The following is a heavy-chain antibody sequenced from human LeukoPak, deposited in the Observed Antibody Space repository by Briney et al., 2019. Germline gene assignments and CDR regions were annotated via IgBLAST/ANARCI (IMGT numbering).Heavy chain of an antibody. Sequence: SVTVSFKASGGTFSIYAISWVRRAPGQGLEWMGGIIPIFGTANYAQKFQGRVTITADKSTSTAYMELSSLRSEDTAVYYCARSSIIAAAGPYYFDYWGQGTLVTVSS. CDR2: IIPIFGTA. CDR1: GGTFSIYA. D-gene: IGHD6-13*01. CDR3: ARSSIIAAAGPYYFDY. J-gene: IGHJ4*02. V-gene: IGHV1-69*06.